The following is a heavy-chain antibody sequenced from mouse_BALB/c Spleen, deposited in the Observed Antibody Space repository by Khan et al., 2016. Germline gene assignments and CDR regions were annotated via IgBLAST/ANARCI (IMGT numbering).Heavy chain of an antibody. J-gene: IGHJ2*01. Sequence: EVQLQESGPGLVKPSQSLSLTCTVTGYSITSGYGWNWIRQFPGNQLEWMGYISYSGSTNYNPSLKSRISITRDTYKNQFFLQLNSVTTEDTATYECARTARIKYWGQGTTLTVSS. V-gene: IGHV3-2*02. CDR1: GYSITSGYG. D-gene: IGHD1-2*01. CDR3: ARTARIKY. CDR2: ISYSGST.